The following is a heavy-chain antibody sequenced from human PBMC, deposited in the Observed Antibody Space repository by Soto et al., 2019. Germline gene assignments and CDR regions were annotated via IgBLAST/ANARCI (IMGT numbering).Heavy chain of an antibody. V-gene: IGHV3-30*03. CDR3: ARSTYCNGGSCYPQY. D-gene: IGHD2-15*01. Sequence: QVQVEEFGGGVVRPGRSLRLSCEGPGFTFSDYGFHWVRQAPGKGLEWVAMISYDESDRYYRDSVQGRFTISRDDSKNTVFLQMNSLRTEDTAMYYCARSTYCNGGSCYPQYWGPGTLVTVSS. CDR2: ISYDESDR. CDR1: GFTFSDYG. J-gene: IGHJ4*02.